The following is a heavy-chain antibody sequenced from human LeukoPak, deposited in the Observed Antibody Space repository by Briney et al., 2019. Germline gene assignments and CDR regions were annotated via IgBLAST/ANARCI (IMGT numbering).Heavy chain of an antibody. CDR1: GFTFSSYA. J-gene: IGHJ4*02. CDR3: AKDVRYSSSWYFERGRRGPFDY. V-gene: IGHV3-23*01. D-gene: IGHD6-13*01. Sequence: PGGSLRLSCAASGFTFSSYAMSWVRQAPGKGLEWVSAISGSGGSTYYADSVKGRFTISRDNSKNTLYLQMNSLRAEDTAVYYCAKDVRYSSSWYFERGRRGPFDYWGQGTLVTVSS. CDR2: ISGSGGST.